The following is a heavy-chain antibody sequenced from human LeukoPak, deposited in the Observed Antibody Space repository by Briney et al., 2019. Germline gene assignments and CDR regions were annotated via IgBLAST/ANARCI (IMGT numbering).Heavy chain of an antibody. J-gene: IGHJ5*02. CDR1: GYTFTSYY. Sequence: GASVKVSCKASGYTFTSYYMHWVRQAPGQGLEWMGIINPSGGSTSYAQKFQGRVTMTRDMSTSTVYMELSSLRSEDTAVYYCARGGRRHYCTNGVCINWFDPWGQGTLVTVSS. CDR2: INPSGGST. CDR3: ARGGRRHYCTNGVCINWFDP. V-gene: IGHV1-46*01. D-gene: IGHD2-8*01.